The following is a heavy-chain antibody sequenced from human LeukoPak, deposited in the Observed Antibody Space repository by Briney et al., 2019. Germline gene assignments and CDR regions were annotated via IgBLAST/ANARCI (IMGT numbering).Heavy chain of an antibody. J-gene: IGHJ4*02. CDR2: ISGSGGST. V-gene: IGHV3-23*01. CDR3: AKRERYYYGSGSYYILDY. Sequence: PGGSLRLSCAASGFTFSSYAMSWVRQAPGKGLEWVSAISGSGGSTYYADSVKGRFTISRDNSKNTLYLQMNSLRAEDTAVYYCAKRERYYYGSGSYYILDYWGQGTLVTVSS. D-gene: IGHD3-10*01. CDR1: GFTFSSYA.